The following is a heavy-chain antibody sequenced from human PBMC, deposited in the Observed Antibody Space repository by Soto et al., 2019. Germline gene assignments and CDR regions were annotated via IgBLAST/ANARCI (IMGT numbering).Heavy chain of an antibody. J-gene: IGHJ3*02. D-gene: IGHD1-26*01. CDR3: ARDYRSSLDI. CDR1: GYSFTNYA. CDR2: INAGNGNT. V-gene: IGHV1-3*01. Sequence: QVQLVQSGAEVKKPGASVKVSCKASGYSFTNYAMHWVRQAPGQRLEWMGWINAGNGNTKYSQKFQGRVTVTRDTSASADYMELSNLRSEDTAVYYCARDYRSSLDIWGQGTLVTVSS.